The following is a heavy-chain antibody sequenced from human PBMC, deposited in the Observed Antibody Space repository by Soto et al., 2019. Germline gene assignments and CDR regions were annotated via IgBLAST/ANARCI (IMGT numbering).Heavy chain of an antibody. CDR2: IGYDGSNK. Sequence: GRSRRRSWAASGFTFSSYVMHWVGQAPGKGLEWVAVIGYDGSNKYYADSVKGRFTISRDNSKNRLYLQMNSLRAEDTAVYYCARGGFDYYDSSGYRYWGQGTLVTVSS. D-gene: IGHD3-22*01. V-gene: IGHV3-33*01. CDR1: GFTFSSYV. CDR3: ARGGFDYYDSSGYRY. J-gene: IGHJ4*02.